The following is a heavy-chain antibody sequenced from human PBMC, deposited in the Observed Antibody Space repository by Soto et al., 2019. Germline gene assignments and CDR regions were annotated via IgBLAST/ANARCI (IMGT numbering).Heavy chain of an antibody. CDR2: GYYSGST. Sequence: QLQLQESGPGLVKPSETLSLTCTVSGGSISSSSYYWGWFRQPPGKGLEWIGSGYYSGSTYYNPSLQRRVTISVDTSKNHDYMKLRSVTAADTAVYYCATTPLYNWNDVGYCGCWGQGTLVTVSS. CDR3: ATTPLYNWNDVGYCGC. CDR1: GGSISSSSYY. D-gene: IGHD1-20*01. J-gene: IGHJ4*02. V-gene: IGHV4-39*01.